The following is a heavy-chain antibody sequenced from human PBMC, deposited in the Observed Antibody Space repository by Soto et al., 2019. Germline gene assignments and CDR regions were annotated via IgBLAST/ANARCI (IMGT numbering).Heavy chain of an antibody. CDR1: GFTFSSYG. Sequence: GGSRRLSCTASGFTFSSYGMGWVRQAPGKGLQWVSTIRGDGGQTHYTDSVKGRFSISRDNSKNTVYLQMDSLRAEDTAMYFCARDVGLDSDDFFAYWGQGTQVTVSS. D-gene: IGHD3-9*01. CDR3: ARDVGLDSDDFFAY. J-gene: IGHJ4*02. V-gene: IGHV3-23*01. CDR2: IRGDGGQT.